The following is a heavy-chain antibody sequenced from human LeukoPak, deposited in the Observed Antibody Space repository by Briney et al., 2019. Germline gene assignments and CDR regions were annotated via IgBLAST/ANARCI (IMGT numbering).Heavy chain of an antibody. CDR1: GFTFDDYA. D-gene: IGHD3-10*02. CDR2: ISWNSGSI. V-gene: IGHV3-9*01. CDR3: ARDLFGVGPGDFDY. Sequence: PGGSLRLSCAASGFTFDDYAMHWVRQAPGKGLEWVSGISWNSGSIGYADSVKGRFTISRDNAKNSLYLQMNSLRAEDTAVYYCARDLFGVGPGDFDYWGQGTLVTVSS. J-gene: IGHJ4*02.